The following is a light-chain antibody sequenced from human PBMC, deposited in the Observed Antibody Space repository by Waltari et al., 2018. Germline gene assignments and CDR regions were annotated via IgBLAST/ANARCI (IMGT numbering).Light chain of an antibody. V-gene: IGKV3-20*01. CDR1: QSVSRS. J-gene: IGKJ1*01. Sequence: ELVLTQSPGTLSLSPGERATLPCRASQSVSRSLAWYQQKPGQAPRLRIYGASNRATGIPDRFSGSGSGTDFSLTISRLEPEDFAVYYCQHYVSLPATFGQGTKVEIK. CDR3: QHYVSLPAT. CDR2: GAS.